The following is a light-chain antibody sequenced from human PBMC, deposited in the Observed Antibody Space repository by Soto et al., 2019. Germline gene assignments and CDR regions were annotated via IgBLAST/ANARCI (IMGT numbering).Light chain of an antibody. J-gene: IGKJ1*01. CDR2: AAS. Sequence: AIRMTQSPSSLSASTGDRVTITCRPSQGISSYLAWYQQKPGKATKLLIYAASTLQSGVPSRFSGSGSGTDFTLTIGGLQSEYFATYYCDQYYSYSRTFGQGTKVDI. CDR3: DQYYSYSRT. V-gene: IGKV1-8*01. CDR1: QGISSY.